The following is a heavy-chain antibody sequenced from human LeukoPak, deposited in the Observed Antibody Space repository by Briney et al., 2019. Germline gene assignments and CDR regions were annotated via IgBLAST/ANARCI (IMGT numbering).Heavy chain of an antibody. Sequence: GGSLRLSCLTSGFTFRDYGLGWVRQAPGMGLEWVSFTRSRIYGGAPEYAASVRGRFSVSRDDSESIAYLQMNNLKNEDTAVYSCARGQTFSGAKYYFNFWSPETLVTASS. CDR3: ARGQTFSGAKYYFNF. CDR1: GFTFRDYG. CDR2: TRSRIYGGAP. D-gene: IGHD2/OR15-2a*01. V-gene: IGHV3-49*04. J-gene: IGHJ4*02.